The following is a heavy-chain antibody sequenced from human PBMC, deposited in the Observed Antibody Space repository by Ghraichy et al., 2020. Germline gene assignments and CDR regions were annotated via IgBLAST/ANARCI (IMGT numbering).Heavy chain of an antibody. CDR1: GFTFSSYW. CDR3: ARDLDRNGFSYFED. J-gene: IGHJ4*02. CDR2: IKGDGRGI. Sequence: GESLNISCAGSGFTFSSYWMHWVRQAPGKGLVWVSRIKGDGRGIMYADSVKGRVTISRDNAKNTLYLQVNNLRAEDTAVYYCARDLDRNGFSYFEDWGQGTLVTVSS. D-gene: IGHD3/OR15-3a*01. V-gene: IGHV3-74*03.